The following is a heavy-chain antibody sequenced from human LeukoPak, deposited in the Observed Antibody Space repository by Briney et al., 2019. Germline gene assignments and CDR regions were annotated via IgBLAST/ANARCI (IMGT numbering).Heavy chain of an antibody. CDR1: GYTFTSYG. CDR2: ISAYNGNT. V-gene: IGHV1-18*01. D-gene: IGHD1-7*01. J-gene: IGHJ6*03. CDR3: ARDGPNWNYGHKYYYYYMDV. Sequence: ASVKVSCKASGYTFTSYGISWVRQAPGQGLEWMGWISAYNGNTNYAQKLQGRVTMTTDTSTSTAYMELRSLRSDDTAVYYCARDGPNWNYGHKYYYYYMDVWGKGTTVTVSS.